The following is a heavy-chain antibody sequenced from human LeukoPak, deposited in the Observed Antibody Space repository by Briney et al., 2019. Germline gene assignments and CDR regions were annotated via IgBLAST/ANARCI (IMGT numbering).Heavy chain of an antibody. CDR3: ARGVRYCSGANCYRCFDP. Sequence: SGTLSLTCTISGDSVSSSYWSWVRLSAGQGLEWIGRMSSSGTNSYNPSLESRVTMSVDTSKNQFSLKLTSVTAADTAVYYCARGVRYCSGANCYRCFDPWGQGTLVTVS. D-gene: IGHD2-15*01. CDR1: GDSVSSSY. V-gene: IGHV4-4*07. CDR2: MSSSGTN. J-gene: IGHJ5*02.